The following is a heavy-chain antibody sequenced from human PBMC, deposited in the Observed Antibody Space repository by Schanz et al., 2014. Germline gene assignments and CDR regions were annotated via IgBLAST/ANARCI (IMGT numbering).Heavy chain of an antibody. J-gene: IGHJ4*02. CDR2: ISGYTGDT. Sequence: QILLVQPGPEVKKPGASVTVSCKASGYDFHIYAYSWVRQAPGQGPEWIGWISGYTGDTKYAQKFQHRVNMTTDRTTSTVYMEVRSLRFDDTAVYFCARDSGRIPAANSFDYWGQGTRVTVSS. V-gene: IGHV1-18*01. CDR1: GYDFHIYA. D-gene: IGHD1-26*01. CDR3: ARDSGRIPAANSFDY.